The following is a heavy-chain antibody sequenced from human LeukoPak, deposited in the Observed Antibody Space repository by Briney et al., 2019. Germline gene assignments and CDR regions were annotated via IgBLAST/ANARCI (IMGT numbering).Heavy chain of an antibody. D-gene: IGHD6-13*01. CDR2: ISSSSSYI. CDR3: ARDGIAAAGTVVY. CDR1: GFTFSSYS. Sequence: GGSLRLSCAACGFTFSSYSMNWVRQAPGKGLEWVSSISSSSSYIYYADSVKGRFTISRDNAKNSLYLQMNSLRAEDTAVYYCARDGIAAAGTVVYWGQGTLVTVSS. J-gene: IGHJ4*02. V-gene: IGHV3-21*01.